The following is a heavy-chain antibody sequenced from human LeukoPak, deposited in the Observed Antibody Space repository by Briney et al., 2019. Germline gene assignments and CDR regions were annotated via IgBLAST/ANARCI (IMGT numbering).Heavy chain of an antibody. CDR3: ASGRYSNGSGDSSGYPEDY. Sequence: ASVKVSCKASGYTFTSYGISWVRQAPGQGLEWMGWISAYNGNTNYAQKLQGRVTMTTDTSTSTAYMELRSLRSDDTAVYYCASGRYSNGSGDSSGYPEDYWGQGTLVTASS. J-gene: IGHJ4*02. V-gene: IGHV1-18*01. CDR2: ISAYNGNT. CDR1: GYTFTSYG. D-gene: IGHD3-22*01.